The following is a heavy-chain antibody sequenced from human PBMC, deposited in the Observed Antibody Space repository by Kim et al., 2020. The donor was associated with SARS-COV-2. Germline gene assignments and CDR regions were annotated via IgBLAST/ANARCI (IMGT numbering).Heavy chain of an antibody. V-gene: IGHV1-69*13. CDR1: GGTFSSYA. CDR2: IIPIFGIA. Sequence: SVKVSCKASGGTFSSYAISWVRQAPGQGLEWMGGIIPIFGIANYAQKFQGRVTITADESTSTAYMELSSLRSEDTAVYYCARLRGFDYYYYGMDVWGQGTTVTVSS. J-gene: IGHJ6*02. D-gene: IGHD5-12*01. CDR3: ARLRGFDYYYYGMDV.